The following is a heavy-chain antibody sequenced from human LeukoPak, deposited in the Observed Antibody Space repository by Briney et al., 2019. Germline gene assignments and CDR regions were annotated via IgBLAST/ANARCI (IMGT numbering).Heavy chain of an antibody. D-gene: IGHD5-18*01. CDR2: IRYNGNNQ. Sequence: GGSLRLSCAASGFTFNNYGMHWVRQAPGKGLEWVAFIRYNGNNQYYADSVKGRFTISRDNSKNTLYLQMNSLRAEDTAVYYCARGGGQLWFPNYFDYWGQGTLVTVSS. CDR1: GFTFNNYG. J-gene: IGHJ4*02. V-gene: IGHV3-30*02. CDR3: ARGGGQLWFPNYFDY.